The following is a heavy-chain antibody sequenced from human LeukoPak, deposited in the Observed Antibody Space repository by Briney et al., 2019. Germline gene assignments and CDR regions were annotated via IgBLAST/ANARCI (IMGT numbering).Heavy chain of an antibody. CDR3: TTDLVPFDY. CDR2: INNKTDGGTT. V-gene: IGHV3-15*01. CDR1: GFSFTNAW. Sequence: GGSLRLSCAASGFSFTNAWMTWVRQAPGKGLEWVGRINNKTDGGTTDYAAPVKGRFTISRDDSKNTLYLQMNSLKTEDTAVYYCTTDLVPFDYWGQGTLVTVSS. J-gene: IGHJ4*02.